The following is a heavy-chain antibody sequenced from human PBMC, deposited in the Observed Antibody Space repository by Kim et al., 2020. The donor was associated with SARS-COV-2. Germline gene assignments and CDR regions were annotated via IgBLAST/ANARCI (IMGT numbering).Heavy chain of an antibody. V-gene: IGHV4-30-4*01. CDR3: AREPAQRYCSSTSCYKNAFDV. CDR2: IYYSGST. J-gene: IGHJ3*01. Sequence: SETLSLTCTVSGGSISSGDYYWSWIRQPPGKGLEWIGYIYYSGSTYYNPSLKSRVTISVDTSKNQFSLKLSSVTAADTAVYYCAREPAQRYCSSTSCYKNAFDVWGQGTMVTVSS. CDR1: GGSISSGDYY. D-gene: IGHD2-2*02.